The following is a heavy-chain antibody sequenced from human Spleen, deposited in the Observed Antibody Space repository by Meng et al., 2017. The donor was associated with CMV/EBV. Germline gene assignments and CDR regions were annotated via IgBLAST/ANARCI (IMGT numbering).Heavy chain of an antibody. CDR2: IYYSGST. D-gene: IGHD2-8*02. J-gene: IGHJ4*02. CDR3: ARVKGTTGPAYYFDF. Sequence: GSLRLSCAVYGGSFSGYYWGWIRQPPGKGLEWIGNIYYSGSTYYSLSLKSRATISLVTSNSQFSLTLSSLSAADTAVYYCARVKGTTGPAYYFDFWGQGMLVTVSS. V-gene: IGHV4-34*01. CDR1: GGSFSGYY.